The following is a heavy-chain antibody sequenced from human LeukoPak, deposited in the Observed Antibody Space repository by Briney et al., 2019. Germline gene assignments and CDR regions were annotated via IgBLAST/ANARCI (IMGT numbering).Heavy chain of an antibody. J-gene: IGHJ4*02. CDR2: IIPILGIA. Sequence: ASVKVSFKASGGTFSIYAISWVRQAPGQGREWMGGIIPILGIANYAQKFQGRVTITADNSTSTAYMELSSLRSEDTAVYYCASQEDCSGGSCYTYDYWGQGTLVTVSS. CDR3: ASQEDCSGGSCYTYDY. D-gene: IGHD2-15*01. V-gene: IGHV1-69*04. CDR1: GGTFSIYA.